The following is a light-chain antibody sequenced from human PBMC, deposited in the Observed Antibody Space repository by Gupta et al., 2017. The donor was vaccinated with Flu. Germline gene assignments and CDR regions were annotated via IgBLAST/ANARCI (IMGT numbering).Light chain of an antibody. V-gene: IGKV2-28*01. Sequence: DIVMTQSPLSLPVTPGESASISCRSSQSLLHSNGYNYLDWYLQKPGQSPQLLIYLGSSRASGVPDRFSGSGSGTDFTLKISRVEVEDVGVYYCMQALQTPPTWTFGQGTKVEIK. J-gene: IGKJ1*01. CDR1: QSLLHSNGYNY. CDR3: MQALQTPPTWT. CDR2: LGS.